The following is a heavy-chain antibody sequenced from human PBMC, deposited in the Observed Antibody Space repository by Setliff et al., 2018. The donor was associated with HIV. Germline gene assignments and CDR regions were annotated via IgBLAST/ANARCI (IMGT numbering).Heavy chain of an antibody. CDR1: GGSISSGFYY. V-gene: IGHV4-61*09. D-gene: IGHD2-8*02. CDR2: VYTTGGT. CDR3: ASATTGVTNAFDI. Sequence: SETLSLTCTVSGGSISSGFYYWIWIRQPAGKGLEWIGHVYTTGGTNYNPSLESRLTISVDTSRNQFSLRVSSVTAADRAVYYCASATTGVTNAFDIWGQGKMVTVSS. J-gene: IGHJ3*02.